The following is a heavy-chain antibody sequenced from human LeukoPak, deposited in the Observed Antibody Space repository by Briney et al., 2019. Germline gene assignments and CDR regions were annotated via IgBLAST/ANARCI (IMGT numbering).Heavy chain of an antibody. D-gene: IGHD5-24*01. CDR1: GFTFSSYG. V-gene: IGHV3-30*18. Sequence: PGRSLRLSCAASGFTFSSYGMHWVRRAPGKGLEWVAVISYDGSNKYYADSVKGRFTISRDNSKNTLYLQMNSLRAEDTAVYYCAKVETDYWDQGTLVTVSS. CDR2: ISYDGSNK. J-gene: IGHJ4*02. CDR3: AKVETDY.